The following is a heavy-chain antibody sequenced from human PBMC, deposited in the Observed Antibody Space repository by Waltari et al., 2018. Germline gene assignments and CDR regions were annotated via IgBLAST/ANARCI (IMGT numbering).Heavy chain of an antibody. CDR3: ARAHVAARRYFDY. D-gene: IGHD6-6*01. J-gene: IGHJ4*02. CDR2: IYYSGST. CDR1: GGSISSSSYY. V-gene: IGHV4-39*07. Sequence: QLQLQESGPGLVKPSETLSLTCTVSGGSISSSSYYWGWIRQPPGKGLEWIGSIYYSGSTYYNPSLKSRVTISVDTSKNQFSLKLSSVTAADTAVYYCARAHVAARRYFDYWGQGTLVTVSS.